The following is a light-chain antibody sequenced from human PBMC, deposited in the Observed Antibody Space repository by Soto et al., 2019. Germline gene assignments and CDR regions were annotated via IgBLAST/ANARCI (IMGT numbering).Light chain of an antibody. V-gene: IGLV2-8*01. CDR1: SSDVGTYKY. CDR3: SSYTSSSTLDV. J-gene: IGLJ1*01. Sequence: QSALTQPPSASGSPGQSVTISCTGTSSDVGTYKYVSWYQQHPGKAPKLLIYEVTKRPSGVPDRFSGSKSGNTASLTVSGLQAEDEADYYCSSYTSSSTLDVFGTGTKVTVL. CDR2: EVT.